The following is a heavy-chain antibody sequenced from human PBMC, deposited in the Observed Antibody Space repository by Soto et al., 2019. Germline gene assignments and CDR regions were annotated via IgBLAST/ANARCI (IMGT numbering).Heavy chain of an antibody. D-gene: IGHD5-18*01. Sequence: QVQLQESGPGLVKPSETLSLTCTVSAGSISSYYWIWIRQSPGKGLEWIGHIYYSGSTNYNPSLKSRVTISVDTSKNNFSLKLSSGTAADAAVYYCARSLGYSYGSNWYFDLWGRGTLVTVSS. CDR2: IYYSGST. CDR3: ARSLGYSYGSNWYFDL. J-gene: IGHJ2*01. V-gene: IGHV4-59*01. CDR1: AGSISSYY.